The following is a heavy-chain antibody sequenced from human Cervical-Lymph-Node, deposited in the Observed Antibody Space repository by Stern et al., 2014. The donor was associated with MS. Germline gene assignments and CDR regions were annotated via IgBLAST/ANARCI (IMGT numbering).Heavy chain of an antibody. CDR1: GGSISSGGYS. V-gene: IGHV4-30-2*01. CDR3: ASSTGSSGYYGSDDAFDI. Sequence: VHLVESGSGLVKPSQTLSLTCAVSGGSISSGGYSWSWIRQPPGKGLEWIGYIYHSGSTYYNPSLKSRVTISVDRSKNQFSLKLSSVTAADTAVYYCASSTGSSGYYGSDDAFDIWGQGTMVTVSS. J-gene: IGHJ3*02. D-gene: IGHD3-22*01. CDR2: IYHSGST.